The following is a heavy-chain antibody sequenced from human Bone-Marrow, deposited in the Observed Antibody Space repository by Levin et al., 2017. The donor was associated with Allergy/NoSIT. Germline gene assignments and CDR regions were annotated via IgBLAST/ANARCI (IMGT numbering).Heavy chain of an antibody. Sequence: GESLKISCAASGFTFSNYAMSWVRQAPGKGLEWISSVVPSGNTYYADSMKGRFTISRDNSKNTLYLQMSGLRAEDTAEYYCARGSTTGTTRSDYWGQGTLVTVSS. CDR3: ARGSTTGTTRSDY. CDR2: VVPSGNT. V-gene: IGHV3-23*01. CDR1: GFTFSNYA. J-gene: IGHJ4*02. D-gene: IGHD1-1*01.